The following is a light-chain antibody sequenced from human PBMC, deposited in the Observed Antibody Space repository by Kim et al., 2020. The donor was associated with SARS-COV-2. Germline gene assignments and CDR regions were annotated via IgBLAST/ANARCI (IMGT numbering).Light chain of an antibody. CDR2: DAS. J-gene: IGKJ2*01. V-gene: IGKV3-11*01. CDR3: QQRSNWPPMYT. CDR1: QSVSSY. Sequence: SLGERATLSCRASQSVSSYLAWYQQKPGQAPRLLIYDASNRATGIPARFSGSGSGTDFTLTISSLEPEDFAVYYCQQRSNWPPMYTFGQGTKLEI.